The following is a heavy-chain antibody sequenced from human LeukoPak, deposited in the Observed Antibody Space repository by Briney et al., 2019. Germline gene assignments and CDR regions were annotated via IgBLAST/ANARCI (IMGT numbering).Heavy chain of an antibody. J-gene: IGHJ3*02. V-gene: IGHV1-8*03. CDR1: GYTFTSYG. CDR2: MNPHSGNT. CDR3: ARGRRDVFDI. Sequence: ASVKVSCKASGYTFTSYGISWVRQAAGQGLEWMGWMNPHSGNTGYAQKFLGRITLTRNTSTSMAYMELTSLKSEDTAVYYCARGRRDVFDIWGQGTTVTVS.